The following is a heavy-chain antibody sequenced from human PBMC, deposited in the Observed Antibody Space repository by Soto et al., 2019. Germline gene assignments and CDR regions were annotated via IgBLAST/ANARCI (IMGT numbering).Heavy chain of an antibody. V-gene: IGHV3-21*04. CDR1: GFTFSAYS. Sequence: EVQLVESGGGLVKPGESLRLSCAASGFTFSAYSMNWVRQAPGRGLEWVSSISSSGSTIYYADSVKGRFTISRDNAKNSLYLQMNSLRAEDTAVYYCASRTRYCSSTSCQGDAFDIWGQGTMVTVSS. D-gene: IGHD2-2*01. J-gene: IGHJ3*02. CDR2: ISSSGSTI. CDR3: ASRTRYCSSTSCQGDAFDI.